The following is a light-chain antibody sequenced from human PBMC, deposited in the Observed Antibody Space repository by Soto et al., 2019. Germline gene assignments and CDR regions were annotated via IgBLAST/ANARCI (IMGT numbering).Light chain of an antibody. CDR3: SSYASSTTPVV. V-gene: IGLV2-14*01. J-gene: IGLJ2*01. Sequence: QSALTQPASVSGSPGQSITISCTGTSSDIGGYNYVSWYQQHPGKAPKLVIYGVSNRPSGVSNRFSGSKSGNTASLTISGLQPEDEAAYFCSSYASSTTPVVFGGGTKLTVL. CDR2: GVS. CDR1: SSDIGGYNY.